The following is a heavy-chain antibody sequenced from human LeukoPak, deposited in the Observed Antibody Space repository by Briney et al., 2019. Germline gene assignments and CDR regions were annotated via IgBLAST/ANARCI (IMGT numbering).Heavy chain of an antibody. CDR2: IYYSGST. J-gene: IGHJ4*02. V-gene: IGHV4-59*01. CDR3: ARGVDIVVVPAAIPFDY. CDR1: GGSFSGYY. Sequence: PSETLSLTCAVYGGSFSGYYWSWIRQPPGKGLEWIGYIYYSGSTNYNPSLKSRVTISVDTSKNQFSLKLSSVTAADTAVYYCARGVDIVVVPAAIPFDYWGQGTLVTVSS. D-gene: IGHD2-2*02.